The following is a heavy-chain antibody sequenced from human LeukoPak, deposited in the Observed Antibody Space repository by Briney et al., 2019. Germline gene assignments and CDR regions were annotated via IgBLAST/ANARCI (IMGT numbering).Heavy chain of an antibody. Sequence: SETLSLTCTVSGGSISSGSYYWSWIRQPTGKGLEWIGRIYTSGSTNYNPSLKSRVTISVDTSKNQFSLKLSSVTAADTAVYYCARALGRGGSGFLDYWGQGTLVTVSS. V-gene: IGHV4-61*02. D-gene: IGHD3-3*01. J-gene: IGHJ4*02. CDR2: IYTSGST. CDR1: GGSISSGSYY. CDR3: ARALGRGGSGFLDY.